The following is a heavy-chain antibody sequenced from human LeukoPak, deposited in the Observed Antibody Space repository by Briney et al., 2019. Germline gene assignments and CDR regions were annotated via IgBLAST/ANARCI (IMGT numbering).Heavy chain of an antibody. V-gene: IGHV3-48*01. CDR3: ARGPTMKMDV. D-gene: IGHD3-22*01. CDR2: IGPSGTAI. J-gene: IGHJ6*04. CDR1: GFTFSSYA. Sequence: GGSLRLSCAASGFTFSSYAMNWVRQAPGRGLEWVSYIGPSGTAIYYADSVKGRFTISRDNARDSLFLQMNGLRAEDTAVYYCARGPTMKMDVWGKGTTVTVSS.